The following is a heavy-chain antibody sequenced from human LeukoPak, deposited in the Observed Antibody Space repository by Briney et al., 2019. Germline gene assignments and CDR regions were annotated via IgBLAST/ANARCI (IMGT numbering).Heavy chain of an antibody. V-gene: IGHV4-39*01. Sequence: SETLSLTCSVPGGSITSSSHYWGWIRQPPGKGLEWIASIYYSGDAYYNPSLKSRVTTSVDTSKSQFSLRLSSVTAADTAVYYCARHGNIVILPTTSKAFDVWGQGTMVTVSS. D-gene: IGHD2/OR15-2a*01. CDR3: ARHGNIVILPTTSKAFDV. CDR2: IYYSGDA. J-gene: IGHJ3*01. CDR1: GGSITSSSHY.